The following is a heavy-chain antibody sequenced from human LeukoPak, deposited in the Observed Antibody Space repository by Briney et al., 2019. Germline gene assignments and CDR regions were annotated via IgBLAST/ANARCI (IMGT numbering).Heavy chain of an antibody. J-gene: IGHJ1*01. Sequence: PGGSLRLSCAAWGFTFSSYWMHWVRQAPGKGLVGVSRINSDGLTISYADSVKGRFPISRDNAKNTLFLQMSSLRVEDTAVYYCARESPSCSRCFQHWGQGTLVVVSS. CDR3: ARESPSCSRCFQH. CDR1: GFTFSSYW. V-gene: IGHV3-74*01. D-gene: IGHD2-2*01. CDR2: INSDGLTI.